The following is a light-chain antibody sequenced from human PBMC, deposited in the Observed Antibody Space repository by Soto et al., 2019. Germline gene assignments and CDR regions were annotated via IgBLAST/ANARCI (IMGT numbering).Light chain of an antibody. CDR2: DAS. Sequence: DIQMTQSPSSLSASVGDRVTITCQASQDISNYLNWYQQKPGKAPKLLIYDASNLETGVPSRFSGSGSGTDFTFTISSLQPEDIATYYCQQYDNPSITFGQGTDWRLN. CDR1: QDISNY. CDR3: QQYDNPSIT. J-gene: IGKJ5*01. V-gene: IGKV1-33*01.